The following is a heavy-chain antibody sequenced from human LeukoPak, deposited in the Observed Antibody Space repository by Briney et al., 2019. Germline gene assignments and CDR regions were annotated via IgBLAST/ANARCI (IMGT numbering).Heavy chain of an antibody. CDR1: GGSISSGGYS. V-gene: IGHV4-30-2*01. Sequence: PSQTLSLTCAVSGGSISSGGYSWSWIRQPPGKGLEWIGYIYHSGSTYYNPSLKSRVTISVDRSKNQFSLKLSSVTAADTAVYYCARLVVPWDPRDYWGQGTLVTVSS. D-gene: IGHD2-2*01. J-gene: IGHJ4*02. CDR3: ARLVVPWDPRDY. CDR2: IYHSGST.